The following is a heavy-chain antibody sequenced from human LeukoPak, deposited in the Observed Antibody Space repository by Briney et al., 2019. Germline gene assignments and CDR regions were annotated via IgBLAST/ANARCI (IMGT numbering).Heavy chain of an antibody. CDR1: GGSITGYY. J-gene: IGHJ4*02. V-gene: IGHV4-59*08. CDR3: ASRSSYFDY. Sequence: PSETLSLTCTVSGGSITGYYWSWIRQPPGKGLEWIGYIYYSGNTNYNPSLKSRVTMSVDTSKNQFSLKLSSVTAADTAVYYCASRSSYFDYWGQGTLVTVSS. CDR2: IYYSGNT.